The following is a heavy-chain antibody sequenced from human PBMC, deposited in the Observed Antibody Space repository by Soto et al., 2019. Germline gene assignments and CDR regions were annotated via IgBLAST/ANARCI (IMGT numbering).Heavy chain of an antibody. V-gene: IGHV3-30-3*01. CDR1: GFTFSSYA. CDR3: ARTRIVGATSDAFDI. D-gene: IGHD1-26*01. CDR2: ISYDGSNK. Sequence: GGSLRLFCAASGFTFSSYAMHWVRQAPGKGLEWVAVISYDGSNKYYADSVKGRFTISRDNSKNTLYLQMNSLRAEDTAVYYCARTRIVGATSDAFDIWGQGTMVTVSS. J-gene: IGHJ3*02.